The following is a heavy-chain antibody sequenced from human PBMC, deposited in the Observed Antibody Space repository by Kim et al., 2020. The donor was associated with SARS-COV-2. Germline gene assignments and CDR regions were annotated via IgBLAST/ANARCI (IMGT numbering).Heavy chain of an antibody. V-gene: IGHV3-30-3*01. CDR1: GFTFSSYA. Sequence: GGSLRLSCAASGFTFSSYAMHWVRQAPGKGLEWVAVISYDGSNKYYADSVKGRFTISRDNSKNTLYLQMNSLRAEDTAVYYCARRGGSSTSWQYYYYYYMDVWGKGTTVTVSS. CDR3: ARRGGSSTSWQYYYYYYMDV. D-gene: IGHD2-2*01. CDR2: ISYDGSNK. J-gene: IGHJ6*03.